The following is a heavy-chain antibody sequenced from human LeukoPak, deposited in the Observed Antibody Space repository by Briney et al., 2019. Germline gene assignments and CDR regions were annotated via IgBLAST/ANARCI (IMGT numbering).Heavy chain of an antibody. CDR3: VRADYSSSWSHEYFYMDV. CDR2: IYHSGNT. CDR1: AYSISSGYY. D-gene: IGHD6-13*01. Sequence: PSETLSLTCTVSAYSISSGYYWGWIRPPPGKGLEWIGSIYHSGNTYYNPSLKSRVTMPVDTSKNQFSLNLRSVTAADTAVYYCVRADYSSSWSHEYFYMDVWGKGTTVTVSS. V-gene: IGHV4-38-2*02. J-gene: IGHJ6*03.